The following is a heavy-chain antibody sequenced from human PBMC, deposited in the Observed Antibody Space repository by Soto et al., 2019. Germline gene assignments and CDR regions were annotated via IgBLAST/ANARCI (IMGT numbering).Heavy chain of an antibody. Sequence: GGSLRLSFAASGFTVSSNYMSWVRQAPGKGLEWVSVIYSGGSIGYADSVKGRFTIPRDNAKNSLYLQMNSLRAEDTALYYCAKAKYCSGGSCYSTPPFDYWGQGTLVTVSS. CDR3: AKAKYCSGGSCYSTPPFDY. CDR1: GFTVSSNY. D-gene: IGHD2-15*01. CDR2: IYSGGSI. V-gene: IGHV3-53*05. J-gene: IGHJ4*02.